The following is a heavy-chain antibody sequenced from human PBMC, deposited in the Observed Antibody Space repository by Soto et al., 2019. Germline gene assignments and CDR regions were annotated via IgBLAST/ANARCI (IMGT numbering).Heavy chain of an antibody. CDR3: ARFHGGPYYYYDYMDV. Sequence: QVQLVESGGGLVKPGGSLRLSCAASGFTFSDYYMSWIRQAPGKGLEGVSYSSSSGSTIYYADSVKGRFTISRDNAKNSLYLPMNSLRAEDTAVYYCARFHGGPYYYYDYMDVWGKGTTVTVSS. CDR2: SSSSGSTI. J-gene: IGHJ6*03. V-gene: IGHV3-11*01. CDR1: GFTFSDYY. D-gene: IGHD3-16*01.